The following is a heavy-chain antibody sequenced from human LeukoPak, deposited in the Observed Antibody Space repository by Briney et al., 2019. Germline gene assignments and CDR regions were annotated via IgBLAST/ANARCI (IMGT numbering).Heavy chain of an antibody. Sequence: SETLSLTCAVYGGSFSGYYWNWIRQPPGRGLEWIGEISQSGSTNYNPSLKSRITMSVDTSKNQFSLQLRSMTAADTAVYFCASHKGFWGQGTLVTVSS. CDR3: ASHKGF. V-gene: IGHV4-34*01. CDR1: GGSFSGYY. CDR2: ISQSGST. J-gene: IGHJ4*02.